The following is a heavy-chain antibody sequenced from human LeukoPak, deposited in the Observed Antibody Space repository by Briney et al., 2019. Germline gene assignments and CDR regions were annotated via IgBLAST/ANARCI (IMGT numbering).Heavy chain of an antibody. V-gene: IGHV1-18*01. CDR2: ISSYNGNT. Sequence: ASVKVSSKASGYTFTCYGINWVGQAPGQGLDWMGCISSYNGNTKYAQKFQGRVSMPTDTTTSTAYMELRRLRSDDTAVYYCSTTSNTGGPSGRYYYMDVWGKGTTVTVSS. J-gene: IGHJ6*03. D-gene: IGHD2-15*01. CDR1: GYTFTCYG. CDR3: STTSNTGGPSGRYYYMDV.